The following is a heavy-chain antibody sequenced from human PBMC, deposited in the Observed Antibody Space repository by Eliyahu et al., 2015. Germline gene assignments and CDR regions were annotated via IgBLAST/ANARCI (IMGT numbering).Heavy chain of an antibody. CDR3: AKPHSGYDYYY. CDR1: XFTFSXYA. V-gene: IGHV3-23*01. CDR2: ISGSGGST. Sequence: EVQLLESGGGLVQPGGSLXLSCAASXFTFSXYAMXWVRQAPGKGLEWVSAISGSGGSTYYADSVKGRFTISRDNSKNTLYLQMNSLRAEDTAVYYCAKPHSGYDYYYWGQGTLVTVSS. J-gene: IGHJ4*02. D-gene: IGHD5-12*01.